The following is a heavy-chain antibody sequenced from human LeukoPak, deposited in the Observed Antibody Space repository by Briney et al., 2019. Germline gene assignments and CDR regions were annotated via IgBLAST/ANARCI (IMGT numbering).Heavy chain of an antibody. J-gene: IGHJ4*02. CDR1: GFTFTNYA. CDR3: AKIPHPSYYFDY. V-gene: IGHV3-23*01. CDR2: ISGSGANT. Sequence: QSGASLRLSCAASGFTFTNYAMGWVRQAPGKGLEWVSAISGSGANTYYADSVRGRFTIFRDNSANTLYLQMNSLRAEDTAVYYCAKIPHPSYYFDYWGQGTLVTVSP. D-gene: IGHD2-21*01.